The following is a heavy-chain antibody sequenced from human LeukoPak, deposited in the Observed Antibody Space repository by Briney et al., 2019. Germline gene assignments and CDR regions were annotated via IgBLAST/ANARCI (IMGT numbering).Heavy chain of an antibody. J-gene: IGHJ4*02. CDR2: IKSKTDGGTT. V-gene: IGHV3-15*01. Sequence: GGSLRLSCAASGFTFSNAWMSWVRQAPGKGLVWVGRIKSKTDGGTTDYAAPVKGRFTISRDDSKNTLYLQMNSLKTEDTAVYYCTTGVVVTANLFDYWGQGTLVTVSS. CDR1: GFTFSNAW. CDR3: TTGVVVTANLFDY. D-gene: IGHD2-21*02.